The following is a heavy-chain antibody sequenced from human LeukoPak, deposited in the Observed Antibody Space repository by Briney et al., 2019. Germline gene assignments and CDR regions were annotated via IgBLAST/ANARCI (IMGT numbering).Heavy chain of an antibody. J-gene: IGHJ4*02. CDR3: ARESYGSGTFTDY. CDR2: IYYSGST. CDR1: GGSISSGGYY. V-gene: IGHV4-31*03. Sequence: MSSETLSLTCTVSGGSISSGGYYWSWIRQHPGKGLEWIGYIYYSGSTYYNPSLKSRVTISVDTSKNQFSLKLSSVTAADTAVYYCARESYGSGTFTDYWGQGTLVTVSS. D-gene: IGHD3-10*01.